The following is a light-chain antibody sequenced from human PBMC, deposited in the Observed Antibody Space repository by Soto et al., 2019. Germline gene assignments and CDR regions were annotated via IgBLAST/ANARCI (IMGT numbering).Light chain of an antibody. Sequence: QSVLPQPPSVSGAPGQRVTISCIGSSSNIGAGYDVHWYQQLPGTAPKLLIYGNSNRPSGVPDRFSGSKSGTSASLAITGLQAEDEADYYCQSYDSSLNGGVFGGGTKVTVL. J-gene: IGLJ3*02. CDR2: GNS. CDR3: QSYDSSLNGGV. V-gene: IGLV1-40*01. CDR1: SSNIGAGYD.